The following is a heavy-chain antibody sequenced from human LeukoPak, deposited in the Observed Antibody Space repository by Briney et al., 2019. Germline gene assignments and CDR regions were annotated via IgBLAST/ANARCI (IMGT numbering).Heavy chain of an antibody. CDR3: ARSEDSIYGVAPNWFDP. V-gene: IGHV4-31*03. CDR1: GGSMSSGDYF. D-gene: IGHD3-3*02. CDR2: IHYSGNT. Sequence: SETLSLTCTVSGGSMSSGDYFWNWIRQFPGKGLEWIGYIHYSGNTYYNSSLESRVTISLSTSQNLFSLRLSSVITADTAVYYCARSEDSIYGVAPNWFDPWGQGTLVTVSS. J-gene: IGHJ5*02.